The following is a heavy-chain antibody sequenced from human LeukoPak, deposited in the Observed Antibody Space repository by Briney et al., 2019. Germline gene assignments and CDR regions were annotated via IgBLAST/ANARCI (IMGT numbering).Heavy chain of an antibody. Sequence: PGGSLRLSCAASGFTFDDYAMHWVRQAPGKGLEWVSGISWNSGSIGYADSVKGRFTISRDNAKNSLYLQMNSLRAEDTALYYCAKDSARGIAVAGTLNWFAPWGQGTLVTVSP. CDR1: GFTFDDYA. J-gene: IGHJ5*02. V-gene: IGHV3-9*01. CDR2: ISWNSGSI. CDR3: AKDSARGIAVAGTLNWFAP. D-gene: IGHD6-19*01.